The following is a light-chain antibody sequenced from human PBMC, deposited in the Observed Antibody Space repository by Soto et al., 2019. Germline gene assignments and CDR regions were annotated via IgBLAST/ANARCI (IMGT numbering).Light chain of an antibody. CDR3: QQYESSPT. CDR2: GAS. Sequence: DIVLTQSPDTLSLSAGERATLSCRASQSLSSSYLAWYQQKPGQTPTVLIYGASSRATGIPDRFSGSGSGTDFTLTISRLEPEDFAVYYCQQYESSPTFGQGTRWIS. J-gene: IGKJ1*01. CDR1: QSLSSSY. V-gene: IGKV3-20*01.